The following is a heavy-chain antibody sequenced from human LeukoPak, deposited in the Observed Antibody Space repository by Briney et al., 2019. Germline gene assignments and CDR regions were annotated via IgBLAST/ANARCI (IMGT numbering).Heavy chain of an antibody. CDR2: INPNSGGT. V-gene: IGHV1-2*02. CDR1: GYTFTGYY. J-gene: IGHJ3*02. D-gene: IGHD2-2*01. CDR3: ARRYCDSTRCYDAFDI. Sequence: ASVKVSCKASGYTFTGYYIHWVRQAPGQGLEWMAWINPNSGGTNYAQKFQGRVTMTRDTSISTAYMELSGLRSDDTAAYYCARRYCDSTRCYDAFDIWGQGTMVTVSS.